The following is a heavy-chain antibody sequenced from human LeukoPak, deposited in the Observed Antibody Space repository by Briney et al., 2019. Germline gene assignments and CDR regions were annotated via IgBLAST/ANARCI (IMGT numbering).Heavy chain of an antibody. J-gene: IGHJ5*02. V-gene: IGHV3-21*01. D-gene: IGHD2-15*01. CDR1: GFSLSIYH. Sequence: GGSLRLSCAASGFSLSIYHMVWVRQAPGKGLEWIASTGLSSSYIGYADSVKGRFIISRDNGENSVYLQMNSLRAEDTAVYFCARERSYCSGATCSLDLWGQGTLVTVSS. CDR2: TGLSSSYI. CDR3: ARERSYCSGATCSLDL.